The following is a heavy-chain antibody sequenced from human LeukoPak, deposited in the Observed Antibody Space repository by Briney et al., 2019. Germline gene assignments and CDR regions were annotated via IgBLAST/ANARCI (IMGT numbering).Heavy chain of an antibody. CDR1: GYSFTSYW. Sequence: GESLKISCKGSGYSFTSYWIGWVRQMPGKGLEWMGIIYPGDSDTRYSPSFQGQVTISADKSISTAYLRWSSLKASDTAMYYCARPPTVGYCSGGSCYSVPYWGQGTLVTVSS. V-gene: IGHV5-51*01. D-gene: IGHD2-15*01. CDR2: IYPGDSDT. CDR3: ARPPTVGYCSGGSCYSVPY. J-gene: IGHJ4*02.